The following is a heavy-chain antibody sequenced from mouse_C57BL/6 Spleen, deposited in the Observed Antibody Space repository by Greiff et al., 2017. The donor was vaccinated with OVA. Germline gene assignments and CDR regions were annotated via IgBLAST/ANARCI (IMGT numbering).Heavy chain of an antibody. CDR3: ARSNYDYDEGYFDV. Sequence: DVQLQESGPGLVKPSQSLSLTCSVTGYSITSGYYWNWIRQFPGNKLEWMGYISYDGSNNYNPSLKNRISITRDTSTNQFFLKLNSVTTEDTATYYCARSNYDYDEGYFDVWGTGTTVTVSS. CDR1: GYSITSGYY. J-gene: IGHJ1*03. V-gene: IGHV3-6*01. CDR2: ISYDGSN. D-gene: IGHD2-4*01.